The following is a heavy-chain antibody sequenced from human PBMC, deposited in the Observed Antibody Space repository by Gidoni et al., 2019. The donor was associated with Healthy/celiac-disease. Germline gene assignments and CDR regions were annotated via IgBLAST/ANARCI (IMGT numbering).Heavy chain of an antibody. V-gene: IGHV1-46*01. CDR1: GYTFTSSY. CDR3: ARGWGPSGGTFYYFYYGMDV. Sequence: QVQLVQSGAEVKKPGASVKLSCKASGYTFTSSYMHWVRQAPGQGLEWLGIINPTGSSTTYAQKFQGRVTLTRDTSTSTVYMELSSLRSEDTAVYYCARGWGPSGGTFYYFYYGMDVWGQGTTVTVSS. D-gene: IGHD6-25*01. CDR2: INPTGSST. J-gene: IGHJ6*02.